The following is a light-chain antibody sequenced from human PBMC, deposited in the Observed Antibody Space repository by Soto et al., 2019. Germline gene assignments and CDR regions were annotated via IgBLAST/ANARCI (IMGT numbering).Light chain of an antibody. CDR1: QSVSSSY. V-gene: IGKV3-20*01. CDR3: QQFSSYPLT. CDR2: GAS. J-gene: IGKJ4*01. Sequence: EIVLTQSPGTLSLSPGERATLSCRASQSVSSSYLAWYQQIPGQAPRLLIYGASTRPTGIPDRFSGSGSGTDFTLTISRLEPEDFAVYYCQQFSSYPLTFGGGTKVDIK.